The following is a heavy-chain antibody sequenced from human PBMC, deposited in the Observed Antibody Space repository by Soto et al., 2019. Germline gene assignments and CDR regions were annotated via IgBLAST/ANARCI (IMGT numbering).Heavy chain of an antibody. J-gene: IGHJ6*02. Sequence: GGSLRLSCAASGFTFSSYAMSWVRQAPGKGLEWVSAISGSGGSTYYADSVKGRFTISRDNSKNTLYLQMNSLRAEDTAVYYCAKDLKKWLVWVRNYYYYGMDVWGQGTTVTVSS. CDR1: GFTFSSYA. D-gene: IGHD6-19*01. CDR2: ISGSGGST. V-gene: IGHV3-23*01. CDR3: AKDLKKWLVWVRNYYYYGMDV.